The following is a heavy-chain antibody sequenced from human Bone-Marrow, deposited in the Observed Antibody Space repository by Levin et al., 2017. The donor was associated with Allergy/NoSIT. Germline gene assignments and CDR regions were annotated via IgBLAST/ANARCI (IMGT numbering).Heavy chain of an antibody. CDR3: ARAKGDTAMASNGGPYYDGMDV. CDR1: GYTFTGYY. Sequence: ASVKVSCKASGYTFTGYYMHWVRQAPGQGLEWMGRINPNSGGTNYAQKFQGRVTMTRDTSISTAYMELSRLRSDDTAVYYCARAKGDTAMASNGGPYYDGMDVWGQGTTVTVSS. V-gene: IGHV1-2*06. CDR2: INPNSGGT. J-gene: IGHJ6*02. D-gene: IGHD5-18*01.